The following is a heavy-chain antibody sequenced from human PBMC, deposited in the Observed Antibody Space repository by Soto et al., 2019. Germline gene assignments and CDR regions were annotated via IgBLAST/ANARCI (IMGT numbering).Heavy chain of an antibody. D-gene: IGHD2-15*01. CDR2: ISYSGETK. Sequence: RQAPGKGLEWVSYISYSGETKYYADSLKGRYAISRDDAKNSVYLQMNSLIDEDTALYYFVRGVVVLVVSTAEIFDPGGHGTLLTVSS. V-gene: IGHV3-48*02. J-gene: IGHJ5*02. CDR3: VRGVVVLVVSTAEIFDP.